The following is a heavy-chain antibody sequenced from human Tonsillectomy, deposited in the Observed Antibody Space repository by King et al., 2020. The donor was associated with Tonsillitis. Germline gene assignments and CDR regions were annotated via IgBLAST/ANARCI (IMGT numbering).Heavy chain of an antibody. Sequence: LQLQESGPGLVKPSETLSLTCTVSGGSVSSTSFYWAWIRQPPGKGLEWIGSIYSGGNTYYNPSLKSRVTISEDTSKNQFSLKLSSVTAADTAVYYCARLLISGWLFDYWGQGTLVTVSS. CDR2: IYSGGNT. CDR1: GGSVSSTSFY. J-gene: IGHJ4*02. CDR3: ARLLISGWLFDY. D-gene: IGHD3/OR15-3a*01. V-gene: IGHV4-39*07.